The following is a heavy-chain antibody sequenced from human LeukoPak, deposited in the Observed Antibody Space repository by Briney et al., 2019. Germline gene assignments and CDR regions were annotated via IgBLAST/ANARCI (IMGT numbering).Heavy chain of an antibody. CDR2: IYYSGST. Sequence: PSETLSLTCTVSGGSISSYYWSWIRQPPGKGLEWIGYIYYSGSTNYNPSLKSRVTISVDTSKNQFSLKLSSVTAADTAVYYCATTPDHKAVAGTGAFDIWGQGTMVTVSS. CDR1: GGSISSYY. D-gene: IGHD6-19*01. V-gene: IGHV4-59*08. J-gene: IGHJ3*02. CDR3: ATTPDHKAVAGTGAFDI.